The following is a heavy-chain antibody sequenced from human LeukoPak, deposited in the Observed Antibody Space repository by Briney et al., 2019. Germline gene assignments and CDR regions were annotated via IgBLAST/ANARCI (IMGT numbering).Heavy chain of an antibody. J-gene: IGHJ4*02. CDR1: GFTFSSYW. Sequence: GGSLRLSCAASGFTFSSYWMSWVRQAPGKGLEWVANIKQDGSEKYYEDSVKGRFTISRDNSRNTLYLQMNSLRAEDSALYYCAKDWTSHNGVYDCLDFWGQGTRVTVSS. CDR3: AKDWTSHNGVYDCLDF. CDR2: IKQDGSEK. V-gene: IGHV3-7*03. D-gene: IGHD3-16*01.